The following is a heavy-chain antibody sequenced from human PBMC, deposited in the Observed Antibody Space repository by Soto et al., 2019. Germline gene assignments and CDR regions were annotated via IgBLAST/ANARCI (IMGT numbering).Heavy chain of an antibody. CDR3: ARRLSGPKEEYNAYYFYGLDV. CDR1: GYSFTTHW. CDR2: IDPSNSYI. Sequence: PRESLKISCQGSGYSFTTHWITWVRQTPGKGLEWMGRIDPSNSYINYSPSFQGHVTISVDRSISTAYLQWSRVEASDNAIYYCARRLSGPKEEYNAYYFYGLDVWGQGTKVTVSS. J-gene: IGHJ6*02. V-gene: IGHV5-10-1*01. D-gene: IGHD1-1*01.